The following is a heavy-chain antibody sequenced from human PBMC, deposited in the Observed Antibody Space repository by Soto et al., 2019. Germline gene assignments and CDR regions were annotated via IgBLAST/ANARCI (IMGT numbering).Heavy chain of an antibody. V-gene: IGHV1-3*01. CDR3: ARAVAVAADFDY. Sequence: ASVKVSCKASGYTFTGYAMHWVRQAPGQRLEWMGWINAGNGNTKYSQKFQGRVTITRDTSASTAYMELRSLRSEDTAVYYCARAVAVAADFDYWGQGTLVTVSP. CDR2: INAGNGNT. D-gene: IGHD6-19*01. J-gene: IGHJ4*02. CDR1: GYTFTGYA.